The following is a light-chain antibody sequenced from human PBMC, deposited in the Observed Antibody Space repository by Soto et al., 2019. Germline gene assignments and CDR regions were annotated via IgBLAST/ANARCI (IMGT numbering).Light chain of an antibody. CDR3: QQYGSMGVT. V-gene: IGKV3-20*01. Sequence: EIVLTQSPATLSLTPGERATLSCRASQSVSSSYLAWYQQKPGQAPRLLIYGASSRATGIPDRFSGSGSGTDFTLTISRLEPEDFAVYYCQQYGSMGVTFGPGTKVDIK. J-gene: IGKJ3*01. CDR2: GAS. CDR1: QSVSSSY.